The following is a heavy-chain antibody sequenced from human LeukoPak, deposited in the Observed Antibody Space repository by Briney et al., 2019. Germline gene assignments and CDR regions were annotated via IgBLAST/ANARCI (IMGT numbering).Heavy chain of an antibody. CDR3: ARDLRVERAFDI. CDR1: GFTFSSYS. J-gene: IGHJ3*02. CDR2: ISSSSSYI. Sequence: GGSLRLSCAASGFTFSSYSMNWVRQAPGKGLEWVSSISSSSSYIYYADSVKGRFTISRDNAKNSPYPQMNSLRAEDTAVYYCARDLRVERAFDIWGQGTMVTVSS. V-gene: IGHV3-21*01.